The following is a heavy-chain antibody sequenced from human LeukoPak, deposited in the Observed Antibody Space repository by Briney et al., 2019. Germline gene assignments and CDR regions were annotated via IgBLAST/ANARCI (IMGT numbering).Heavy chain of an antibody. D-gene: IGHD5-18*01. Sequence: GGSLRLSCAASGFTFSSYAIHWVRQAPGKGLEWVALISYDGSNKYYADSVKGRFTISRDKSKNTLYLQMDSLRVEDTAMYYCARDSRGYSYGPNTDYWGQGTLVAVSS. CDR3: ARDSRGYSYGPNTDY. CDR2: ISYDGSNK. CDR1: GFTFSSYA. V-gene: IGHV3-30*04. J-gene: IGHJ4*02.